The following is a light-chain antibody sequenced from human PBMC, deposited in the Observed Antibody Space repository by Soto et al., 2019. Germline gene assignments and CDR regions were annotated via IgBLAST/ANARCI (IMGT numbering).Light chain of an antibody. CDR2: EVS. CDR3: SSRTTSNPDV. J-gene: IGLJ1*01. Sequence: QSVLTQPASVSGSPGQSITISCTGTSSDIGAYNSVSWYQQHPGKAPKLMIYEVSNRPSGVSNRFSASKSGNTASLTISGLQAEDGADYYCSSRTTSNPDVFGTGTKLTVL. V-gene: IGLV2-14*01. CDR1: SSDIGAYNS.